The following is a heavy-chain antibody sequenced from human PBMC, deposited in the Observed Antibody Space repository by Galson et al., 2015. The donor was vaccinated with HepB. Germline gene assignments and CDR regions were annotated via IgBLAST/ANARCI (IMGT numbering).Heavy chain of an antibody. CDR3: AKDGVEGYGYYYGLDV. J-gene: IGHJ6*02. D-gene: IGHD5-12*01. Sequence: SLRLSCAASGFTFSAYGMHWVRQAPGKGLEWVAVIWYDGSNKYYADSVKGRFTISRDNSKNTLYLQMNSLRAEDTAVYYCAKDGVEGYGYYYGLDVWGQGTTVTVSS. CDR1: GFTFSAYG. V-gene: IGHV3-33*06. CDR2: IWYDGSNK.